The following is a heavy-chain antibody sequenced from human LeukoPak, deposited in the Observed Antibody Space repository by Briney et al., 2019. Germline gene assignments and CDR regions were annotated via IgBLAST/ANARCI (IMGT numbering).Heavy chain of an antibody. J-gene: IGHJ4*02. CDR2: ISSGGDK. CDR3: AKGCGSGNYYSDY. V-gene: IGHV3-69-1*01. CDR1: GFTFSGYA. Sequence: GGSLRLSCVASGFTFSGYAMNWVRQAPGKGLELEWVSSISSGGDKNYADSAKGRFTISRDNAKDSLFLQLNSLRAEDTAVYYCAKGCGSGNYYSDYWGQGTLVTVSS. D-gene: IGHD3-10*01.